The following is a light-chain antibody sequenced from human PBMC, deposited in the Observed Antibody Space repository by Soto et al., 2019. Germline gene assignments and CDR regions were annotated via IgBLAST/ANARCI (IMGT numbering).Light chain of an antibody. Sequence: DIQMTQSPSSLSASVGDRFTITFRASQSISRYLNWYQQKPGKAPKLLIFSASGLQSGVPSRFSGGGYGTEFTLTISSLQLEDFATYYCQQSHTNPLTFGGGTKVDIK. CDR2: SAS. J-gene: IGKJ4*01. CDR1: QSISRY. V-gene: IGKV1-39*01. CDR3: QQSHTNPLT.